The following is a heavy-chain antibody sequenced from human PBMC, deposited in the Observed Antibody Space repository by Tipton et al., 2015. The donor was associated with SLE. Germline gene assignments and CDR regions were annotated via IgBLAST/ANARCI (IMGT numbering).Heavy chain of an antibody. J-gene: IGHJ3*02. CDR2: IYYSGSI. CDR3: ARTLGAIAHTVYDAFDI. D-gene: IGHD1-26*01. CDR1: GGSISSGSYS. Sequence: TLSLTCTVSGGSISSGSYSWDWIRQPPGKGLEWIGGIYYSGSIYYNPSLKSRVTMSVDMSKNQFSLRLTSVTAADTAVYYCARTLGAIAHTVYDAFDIWGQGKMVTVSS. V-gene: IGHV4-39*07.